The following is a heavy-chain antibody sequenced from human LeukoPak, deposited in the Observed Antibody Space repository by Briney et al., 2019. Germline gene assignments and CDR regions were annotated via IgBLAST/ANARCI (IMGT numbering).Heavy chain of an antibody. D-gene: IGHD2-15*01. CDR2: MNPNSGNT. J-gene: IGHJ5*02. V-gene: IGHV1-8*01. Sequence: ASVKVSCKASGYTFTSYDINWVRQATGHGLEWMGWMNPNSGNTGYAQKFQGRVTMTRNTSISTAYMELSSPRSEDTAVYYCARGLHCSGGSCYSSSWFDPWGQGTLVTVSS. CDR1: GYTFTSYD. CDR3: ARGLHCSGGSCYSSSWFDP.